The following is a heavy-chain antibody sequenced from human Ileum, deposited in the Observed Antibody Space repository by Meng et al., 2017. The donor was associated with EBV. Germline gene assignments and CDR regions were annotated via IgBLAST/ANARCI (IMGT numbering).Heavy chain of an antibody. J-gene: IGHJ4*02. V-gene: IGHV4-4*02. D-gene: IGHD2-21*02. Sequence: LFSPSGPLLRAITASGASGHGPPRWSWVLQPPGEGLEWIGQIYHSRSTNYNPSLKSRITISVDPSENQFSLELNSVTAADTAVYYCARIPYGDIYSAYFDYWSPGTLVTVSS. CDR2: IYHSRST. CDR3: ARIPYGDIYSAYFDY. CDR1: GASGHGPPR.